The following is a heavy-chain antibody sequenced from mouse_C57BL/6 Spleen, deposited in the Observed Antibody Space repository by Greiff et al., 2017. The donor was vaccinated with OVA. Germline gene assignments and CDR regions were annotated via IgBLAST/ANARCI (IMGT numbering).Heavy chain of an antibody. CDR1: GYTFTSYW. Sequence: QVQLQQPGAELVRPGSSVKLSCKASGYTFTSYWMDWVKQRPGQGLEWIGNIYPSDSETHYNQKFKDKATLTVDKSSSTAYMQLSSLTSEDSAVYDCARNLYDYDGDFDYWGQGTTLTVSS. CDR3: ARNLYDYDGDFDY. J-gene: IGHJ2*01. CDR2: IYPSDSET. D-gene: IGHD2-4*01. V-gene: IGHV1-61*01.